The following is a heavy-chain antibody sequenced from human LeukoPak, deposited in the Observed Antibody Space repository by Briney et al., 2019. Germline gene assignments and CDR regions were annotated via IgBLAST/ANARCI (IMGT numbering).Heavy chain of an antibody. V-gene: IGHV4-59*01. D-gene: IGHD2-2*01. CDR1: GGSISDYY. J-gene: IGHJ4*02. CDR3: ARGSWCSYTNCMLRPFDY. CDR2: IYYSGST. Sequence: KPSETLSLTCSISGGSISDYYWNWIRQPPRKGLDWIGYIYYSGSTTYNPSLQSRVTMSVDTAKNQFSLRLSSVTAADTAVYYGARGSWCSYTNCMLRPFDYWGQGSLVTVSS.